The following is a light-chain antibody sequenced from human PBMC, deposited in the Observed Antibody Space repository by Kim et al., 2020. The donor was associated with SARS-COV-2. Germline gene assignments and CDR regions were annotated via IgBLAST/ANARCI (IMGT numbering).Light chain of an antibody. CDR2: DAS. V-gene: IGKV3-11*01. Sequence: LSPGERAPLSCRASQSISTYLAWYQQKPGQSPRLLIYDASDRATGIPARFSGSGSGTDFTLTISTLEPEDFAVYYCQQRKDWPLTFGGGTKVDIK. CDR3: QQRKDWPLT. J-gene: IGKJ4*01. CDR1: QSISTY.